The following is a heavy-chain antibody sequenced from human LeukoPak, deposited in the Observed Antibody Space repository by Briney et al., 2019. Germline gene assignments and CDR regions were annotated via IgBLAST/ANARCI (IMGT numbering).Heavy chain of an antibody. Sequence: SQTLSLTCTVSGGSISSGDYYWSWIRQPPGKGLEWIGYIYYSGSTYYNPSLKSRVTISVDTSKNQFSLKLSSVTAADTAVYYCARYRFLEWLIDYWGQGTLVTVSS. J-gene: IGHJ4*02. CDR2: IYYSGST. D-gene: IGHD3-3*01. CDR1: GGSISSGDYY. V-gene: IGHV4-30-4*08. CDR3: ARYRFLEWLIDY.